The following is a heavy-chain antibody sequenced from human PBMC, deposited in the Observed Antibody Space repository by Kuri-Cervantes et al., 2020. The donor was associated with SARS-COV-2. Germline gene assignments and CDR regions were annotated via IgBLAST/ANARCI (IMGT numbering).Heavy chain of an antibody. Sequence: GESLKISCAASGFTFSSYGMHWVRQAPGEGLEWVAITSYDGTSKYYADSVKGRFTISRDNSKNTLYLQMNNLRGDDTAVYFCARGRVGVLDFWGQGTLVTVSS. CDR3: ARGRVGVLDF. J-gene: IGHJ4*02. D-gene: IGHD2-21*01. V-gene: IGHV3-30*19. CDR1: GFTFSSYG. CDR2: TSYDGTSK.